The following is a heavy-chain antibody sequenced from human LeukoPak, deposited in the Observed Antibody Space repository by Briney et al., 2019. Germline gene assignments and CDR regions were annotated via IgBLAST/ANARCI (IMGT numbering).Heavy chain of an antibody. J-gene: IGHJ5*02. CDR1: GFTFSSYA. D-gene: IGHD3-10*01. CDR2: ISGSGGST. Sequence: GGSLRPSCAASGFTFSSYAMSWVRQAPGKGLEWVSAISGSGGSTYYADSVKGRFTISRDNSENTLYLQMNSLRAEDTAVYYCAKDPRITMVRGVNWFDPWGQGTLVTVSS. CDR3: AKDPRITMVRGVNWFDP. V-gene: IGHV3-23*01.